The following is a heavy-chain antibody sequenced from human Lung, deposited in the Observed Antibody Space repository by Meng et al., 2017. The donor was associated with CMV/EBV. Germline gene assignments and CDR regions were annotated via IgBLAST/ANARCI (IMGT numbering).Heavy chain of an antibody. J-gene: IGHJ4*02. D-gene: IGHD6-19*01. CDR3: AKTGSGWCTDY. CDR2: IRYDGGNK. CDR1: GFGFSGFA. V-gene: IGHV3-30*02. Sequence: GGSLRLCCVASGFGFSGFAMQWVRQTPGKGLEWVALIRYDGGNKYYADSVKGRFTISRDNSKHTLSLQMNSLRPEDTAVYLCAKTGSGWCTDYWGQGTLVTVSS.